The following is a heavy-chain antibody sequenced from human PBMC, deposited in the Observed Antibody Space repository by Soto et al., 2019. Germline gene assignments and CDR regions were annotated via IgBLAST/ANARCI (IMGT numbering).Heavy chain of an antibody. CDR2: ISSSSSTI. J-gene: IGHJ4*02. V-gene: IGHV3-48*01. CDR1: GFTFSSYS. D-gene: IGHD3-10*01. CDR3: ASPMEGSGSYYNPFDY. Sequence: GGSLRLSCAASGFTFSSYSMNWVRQAPGKGLEWVSYISSSSSTIYYADSVKGRFTISRDNAKNSLYLQMNSLRAEDTAVYYCASPMEGSGSYYNPFDYWGQGTLVTVSS.